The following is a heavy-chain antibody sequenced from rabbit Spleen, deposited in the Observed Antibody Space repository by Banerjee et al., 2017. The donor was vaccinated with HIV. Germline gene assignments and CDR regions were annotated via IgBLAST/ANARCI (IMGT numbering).Heavy chain of an antibody. V-gene: IGHV1S45*01. Sequence: QEQLVESGGGLVQPGGSLKLSCTASGFSFSNKAVMCWVRQAPGKGLEWIACINAITGKAVYASWAKGRFTFSKTSSTTVTLQMTSLTAADTATYFCARETAGTTYWLWGQGTLVTVS. CDR2: INAITGKA. CDR1: GFSFSNKAV. D-gene: IGHD4-2*01. CDR3: ARETAGTTYWL. J-gene: IGHJ4*01.